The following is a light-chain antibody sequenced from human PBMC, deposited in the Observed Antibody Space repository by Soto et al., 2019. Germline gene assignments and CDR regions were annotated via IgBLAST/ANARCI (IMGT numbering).Light chain of an antibody. J-gene: IGKJ1*01. CDR2: DAS. V-gene: IGKV3D-20*02. CDR1: QNVSSSY. CDR3: QQRSNWPKT. Sequence: EIVFTQSPGTLSLSPGEGATLSCRASQNVSSSYLAWYQLKHGQAPRILIYDASNRDTGIPARFSGSGSGTDFTLPISRLEPEDFEVYYCQQRSNWPKTFGQGTKVDIK.